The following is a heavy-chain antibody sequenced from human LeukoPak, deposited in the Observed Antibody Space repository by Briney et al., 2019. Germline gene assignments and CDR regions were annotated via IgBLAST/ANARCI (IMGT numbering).Heavy chain of an antibody. D-gene: IGHD3-22*01. Sequence: SETLSLTCTVSGGSISSSSYYWGWIRQPPGKGLGWIGSIYYSGSTYYNPSLKSRVTISVDTSKNQFSLKLSSVTAADTAVYYCARHRPQYYYDSSGYYLDYWGQGTLVTVSS. V-gene: IGHV4-39*01. CDR1: GGSISSSSYY. CDR2: IYYSGST. CDR3: ARHRPQYYYDSSGYYLDY. J-gene: IGHJ4*02.